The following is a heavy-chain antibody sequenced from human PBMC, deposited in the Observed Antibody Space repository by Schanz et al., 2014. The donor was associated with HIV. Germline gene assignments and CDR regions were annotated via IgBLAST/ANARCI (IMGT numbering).Heavy chain of an antibody. Sequence: QVPLVQSGAEVKKPGSSVKVSCKASGGTFSSYAISWVRQAPGQGLEWMGGFIPIFGTTNYAQKFQGRVTITADESTSTAYMELSSLRSEDTAVYYCARSNYDILRARAYYYYYGLDVWGQGTTVTVSS. CDR3: ARSNYDILRARAYYYYYGLDV. CDR1: GGTFSSYA. J-gene: IGHJ6*02. V-gene: IGHV1-69*01. D-gene: IGHD3-9*01. CDR2: FIPIFGTT.